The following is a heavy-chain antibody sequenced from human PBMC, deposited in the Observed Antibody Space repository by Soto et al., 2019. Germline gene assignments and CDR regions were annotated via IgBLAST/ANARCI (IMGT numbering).Heavy chain of an antibody. D-gene: IGHD3-3*01. V-gene: IGHV3-21*01. CDR3: ATRVRD. CDR2: ISSTSSYI. Sequence: GGSLRLSCAASGFTFSTYTMNWVRQALGKGLEWVSSISSTSSYILYADSVKGRFTISRDNAKNSLYLQMNSLRDEDTAVYYCATRVRDWGQGTLVTVSS. J-gene: IGHJ4*02. CDR1: GFTFSTYT.